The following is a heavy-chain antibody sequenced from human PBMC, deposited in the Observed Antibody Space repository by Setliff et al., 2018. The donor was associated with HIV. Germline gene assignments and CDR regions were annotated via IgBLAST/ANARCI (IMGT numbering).Heavy chain of an antibody. D-gene: IGHD1-26*01. CDR3: ARSTVGAGASFP. CDR2: IYHSGSA. J-gene: IGHJ5*02. CDR1: GGSISSNW. V-gene: IGHV4-4*02. Sequence: SETLSLTCAVSGGSISSNWWSWVRQSPGKGLEWIGEIYHSGSANSNASLRSRVMISVGTSKNQFSLKLSAVTAADTAVYYCARSTVGAGASFPWGRGILVTVSS.